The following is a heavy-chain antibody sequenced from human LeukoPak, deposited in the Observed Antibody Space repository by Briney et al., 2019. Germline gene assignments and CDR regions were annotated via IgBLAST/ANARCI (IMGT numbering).Heavy chain of an antibody. CDR2: ISSSSSTI. Sequence: SGGSLRLSCAASGFTFSDYYMSWIRQAPGKGLEWVSYISSSSSTIYYADSVKGRFTISRDNAKNTLYLQMNSLRAEDTAVYYCARDLATYYDFWSGYYHNWFDPWGQGTLVTVSS. J-gene: IGHJ5*02. CDR3: ARDLATYYDFWSGYYHNWFDP. D-gene: IGHD3-3*01. V-gene: IGHV3-11*04. CDR1: GFTFSDYY.